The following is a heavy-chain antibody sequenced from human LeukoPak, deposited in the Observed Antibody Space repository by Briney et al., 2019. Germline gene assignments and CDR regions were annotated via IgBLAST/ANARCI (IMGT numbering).Heavy chain of an antibody. CDR1: GFTLSNYW. V-gene: IGHV3-74*01. Sequence: PGGSLRLSCAASGFTLSNYWMHWVRQAPGKGLVWVSRINRDGSSTSYADSVKGRFTISRDNAKNTLYLQMNSLRAEDTAVYYCARATHGDYDLGSSCWGQGTLVTVSS. CDR2: INRDGSST. J-gene: IGHJ4*02. CDR3: ARATHGDYDLGSSC. D-gene: IGHD4-17*01.